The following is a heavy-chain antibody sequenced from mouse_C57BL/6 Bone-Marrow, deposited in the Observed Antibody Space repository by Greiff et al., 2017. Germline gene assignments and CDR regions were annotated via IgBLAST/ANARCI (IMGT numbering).Heavy chain of an antibody. Sequence: DVKLQESGGGLVQPGGSMKLSCVASGFTFSNYWMNWVRQSPEKGLEWVAQIRLKSDNYATHYAESVKGRFTISRDDSNSSVYLQMNNLRAEDTGIYYCSRGDGYYLYYFDYWGQGTTLTVSS. CDR2: IRLKSDNYAT. CDR3: SRGDGYYLYYFDY. V-gene: IGHV6-3*01. CDR1: GFTFSNYW. J-gene: IGHJ2*01. D-gene: IGHD2-3*01.